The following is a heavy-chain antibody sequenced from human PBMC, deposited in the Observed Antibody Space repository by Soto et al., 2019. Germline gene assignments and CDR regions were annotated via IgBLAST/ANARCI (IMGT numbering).Heavy chain of an antibody. Sequence: ASVKVSCKASGYTFTTYGLSWVRQAPGQGLEWMGWISVYNGNTNYAQKLQGRVTMTTDTSTSTAYMELRSLRSDDSAVYYCARHSVPSVSWYVEYYHYVMDFRGQGSSVIVSS. CDR1: GYTFTTYG. J-gene: IGHJ6*02. CDR3: ARHSVPSVSWYVEYYHYVMDF. D-gene: IGHD6-13*01. V-gene: IGHV1-18*01. CDR2: ISVYNGNT.